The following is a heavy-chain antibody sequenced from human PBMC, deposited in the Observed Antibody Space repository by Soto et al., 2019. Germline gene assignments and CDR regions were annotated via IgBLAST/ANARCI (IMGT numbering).Heavy chain of an antibody. CDR2: INHSGST. J-gene: IGHJ4*02. V-gene: IGHV4-34*01. CDR1: GGSFSGYY. D-gene: IGHD2-8*01. CDR3: ARSWYYFDY. Sequence: PSETLSLTCAVYGGSFSGYYWSWIRQPPGKGLEWIGEINHSGSTNYNPSLKSRVTISVDTSKNQFSLKLSSVTAADTAVYYCARSWYYFDYWGQGTLVTVS.